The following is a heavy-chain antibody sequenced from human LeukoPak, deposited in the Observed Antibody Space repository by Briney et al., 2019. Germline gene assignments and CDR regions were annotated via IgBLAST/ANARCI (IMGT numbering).Heavy chain of an antibody. CDR3: VRGKAVTTVRFDP. J-gene: IGHJ5*02. Sequence: GGSLRLACAASGFIFSSYSMNWVRQAPGKGLEWVSYIGRDRSTSYADSVNGRFTISRDNAKNSLYLQMNSLRAEDTAVYYCVRGKAVTTVRFDPWGQGTLVTVSS. D-gene: IGHD4-17*01. CDR2: IGRDRST. CDR1: GFIFSSYS. V-gene: IGHV3-48*01.